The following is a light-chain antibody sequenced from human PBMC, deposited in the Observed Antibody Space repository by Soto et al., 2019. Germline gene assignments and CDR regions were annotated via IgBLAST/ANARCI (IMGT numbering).Light chain of an antibody. CDR1: QSVSSN. CDR3: QQYKNWPYT. Sequence: DIVMTQSPVTLSVSPGERATLSCRASQSVSSNLAWYQQKPGQSPRLLIYGASTRATGIPARFSGSGSATEFTLTISSLQSEDFAVYYCQQYKNWPYTFGQGTKLAIK. J-gene: IGKJ2*01. V-gene: IGKV3-15*01. CDR2: GAS.